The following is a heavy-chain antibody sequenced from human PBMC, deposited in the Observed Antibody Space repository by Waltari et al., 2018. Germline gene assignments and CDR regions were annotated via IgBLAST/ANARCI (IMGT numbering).Heavy chain of an antibody. CDR2: IYHSGST. CDR3: ARENGIFDY. CDR1: GFTFSSYA. J-gene: IGHJ4*02. V-gene: IGHV4-38-2*01. Sequence: VQLVESGGGLVQPGGSLRLSCAASGFTFSSYAMSWVRQAPGKGLEWIGSIYHSGSTYYNPSLKSRVTISGDTSKNQFAMKLSSVTAADTAVYYCARENGIFDYWGQGTLVTVSS. D-gene: IGHD1-26*01.